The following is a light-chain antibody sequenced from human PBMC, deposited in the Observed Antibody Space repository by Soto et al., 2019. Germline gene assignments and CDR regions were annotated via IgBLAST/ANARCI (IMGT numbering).Light chain of an antibody. Sequence: QSALTQPASVSGSPGQSITISCTGTSSDVGGYNYVSWYQQHPGKAPKLMIYEVSERPSGVSNRFSGSKSGNTASLTISGLQAEDEADYYCSSYTASSTLVFGGGTQLTVL. CDR3: SSYTASSTLV. J-gene: IGLJ7*01. CDR2: EVS. V-gene: IGLV2-14*01. CDR1: SSDVGGYNY.